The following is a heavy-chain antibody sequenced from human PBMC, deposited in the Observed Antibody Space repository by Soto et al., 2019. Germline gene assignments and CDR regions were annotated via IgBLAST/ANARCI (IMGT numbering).Heavy chain of an antibody. V-gene: IGHV3-23*01. D-gene: IGHD3-3*01. CDR3: AGRSYDFWSGYNYYYYGMDV. CDR2: ISTGGGTT. CDR1: GFTFSTYA. J-gene: IGHJ6*02. Sequence: PGGSLRLSCAASGFTFSTYAMTWVRQAPGEGLEWVSSISTGGGTTYYADSVKGRFTISRDNSKNTLFLQMNSLGAEDTAVYYCAGRSYDFWSGYNYYYYGMDVWGQGTTVTVSS.